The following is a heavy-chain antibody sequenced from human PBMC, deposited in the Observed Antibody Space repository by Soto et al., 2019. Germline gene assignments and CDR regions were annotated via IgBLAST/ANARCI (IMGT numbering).Heavy chain of an antibody. CDR2: ISYDGSNK. J-gene: IGHJ6*02. Sequence: QVQLVESGGGVVQPGRSLRLSCAASGFTFSSYAMHWVRQAPGKGLEWVAVISYDGSNKYYADSVKGQFTISRDNSKNTLYLQMNSLRAEDTAVYYCARALVPAALAYYYYGMDVWGQGTTVTVSS. D-gene: IGHD2-2*01. CDR1: GFTFSSYA. CDR3: ARALVPAALAYYYYGMDV. V-gene: IGHV3-30-3*01.